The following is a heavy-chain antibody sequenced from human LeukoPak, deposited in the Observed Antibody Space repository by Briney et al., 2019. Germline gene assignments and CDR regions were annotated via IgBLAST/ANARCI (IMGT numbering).Heavy chain of an antibody. CDR1: GGTFSSYA. D-gene: IGHD2-2*01. CDR2: IIPIFGTA. Sequence: GASVKVSCKASGGTFSSYAISWVRQAPGQGLEWMGGIIPIFGTANYAQKFQGRVTITTDESTSTAYMELSSLRSEDTAVYYCAKGGSTRPWSFDIWGQGTMVTVSS. CDR3: AKGGSTRPWSFDI. J-gene: IGHJ3*02. V-gene: IGHV1-69*05.